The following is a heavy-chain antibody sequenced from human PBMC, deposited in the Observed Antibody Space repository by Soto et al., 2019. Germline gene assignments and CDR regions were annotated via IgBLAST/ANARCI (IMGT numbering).Heavy chain of an antibody. CDR1: GYTFTSYG. Sequence: ASVKVSCKASGYTFTSYGISWVRQAPGQGLEWMGWISAYNGNTNYAQKLQGRVTMTTDTSTSTAYMELRSLRSDDTAVYYCARDSHMVRGVTTLFDYWGQGTLVTVSS. CDR2: ISAYNGNT. V-gene: IGHV1-18*01. CDR3: ARDSHMVRGVTTLFDY. D-gene: IGHD3-10*01. J-gene: IGHJ4*02.